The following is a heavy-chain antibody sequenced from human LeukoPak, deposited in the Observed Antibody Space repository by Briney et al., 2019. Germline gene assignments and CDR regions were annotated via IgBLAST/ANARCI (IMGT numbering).Heavy chain of an antibody. CDR3: ARHEGDFWSRYIDY. D-gene: IGHD3-3*01. CDR2: IYYSGST. V-gene: IGHV4-59*08. Sequence: SETLSLTCTGSGGSISSFYWSWIRQPPGKGLEWIGYIYYSGSTNYNPSLKSRATISVDTSKNEFSRKLRSVPAADTAVYYCARHEGDFWSRYIDYWGQGTLVTVSS. J-gene: IGHJ4*02. CDR1: GGSISSFY.